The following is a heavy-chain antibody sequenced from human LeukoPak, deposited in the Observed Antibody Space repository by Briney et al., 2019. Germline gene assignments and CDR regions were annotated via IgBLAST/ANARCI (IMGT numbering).Heavy chain of an antibody. V-gene: IGHV4-59*08. D-gene: IGHD6-6*01. J-gene: IGHJ4*02. CDR1: RGSISSYY. CDR3: ARFGGSSSGFDY. Sequence: KTSETLSPTCSVSRGSISSYYWSWIRQPPGKGLEWIGYISYSGSTNYNPSLKSRVTISVDTSKNQFSLKLSSVTAADTAVYYCARFGGSSSGFDYWGQGTLVTVSS. CDR2: ISYSGST.